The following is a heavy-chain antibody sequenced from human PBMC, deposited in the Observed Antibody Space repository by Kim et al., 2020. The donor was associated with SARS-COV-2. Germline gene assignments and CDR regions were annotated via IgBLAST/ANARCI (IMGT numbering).Heavy chain of an antibody. J-gene: IGHJ3*02. Sequence: SETLSLTCSVSGGSVSDYYWSWIRQPPGKGLEWVGLMFYSGNNNYNPSLKSRVTISVDTSKNQFSLKLRSVTAADTALFYCARDGGYPLGAFDIWGQGATVTVSS. CDR3: ARDGGYPLGAFDI. CDR1: GGSVSDYY. D-gene: IGHD5-12*01. V-gene: IGHV4-59*02. CDR2: MFYSGNN.